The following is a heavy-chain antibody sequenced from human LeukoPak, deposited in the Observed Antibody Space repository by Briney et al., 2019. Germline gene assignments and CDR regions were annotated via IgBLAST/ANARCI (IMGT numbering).Heavy chain of an antibody. CDR1: GGSFSGYY. D-gene: IGHD3-22*01. CDR3: ARHAQGVRVWLVRISLLY. Sequence: PSQTLSLTRAVYGGSFSGYYWSWIRQPPGKGLEWIGVINHSGSTNYNPALKSRVTISVDTSKNQFSLKLRSVPAADTAVYYCARHAQGVRVWLVRISLLYWGQGTLVTVSS. V-gene: IGHV4-34*01. J-gene: IGHJ4*02. CDR2: INHSGST.